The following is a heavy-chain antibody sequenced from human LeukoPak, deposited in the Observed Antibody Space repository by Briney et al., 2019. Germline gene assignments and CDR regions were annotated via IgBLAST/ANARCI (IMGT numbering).Heavy chain of an antibody. J-gene: IGHJ3*02. V-gene: IGHV4-38-2*01. Sequence: PSETLSLTCAVSSYSISSDYYWGWIRQPPGKGLEWIGTIFHSGSTCYNPSLVSRVSMSVDTSKNQFSLKLYSVTAADTAVYSCARHSQWGLVPWTFDIWGRGTMVTVSS. CDR2: IFHSGST. CDR1: SYSISSDYY. CDR3: ARHSQWGLVPWTFDI. D-gene: IGHD2-21*01.